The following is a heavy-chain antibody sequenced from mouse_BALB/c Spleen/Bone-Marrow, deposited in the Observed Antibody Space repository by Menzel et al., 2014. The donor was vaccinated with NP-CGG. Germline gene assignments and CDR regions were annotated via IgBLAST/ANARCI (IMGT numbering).Heavy chain of an antibody. CDR1: GFTFTDYY. Sequence: EVMLVESGGGLVQPGGSLRLSCATSGFTFTDYYMSWVRQPPGKALEWLGFISNKANGYTTEYSASVKGRFTISRDNSQSILYLQMNTLRAEDSATYYCARDRNYGSSWYFDVWGAGTTVTVSS. CDR2: ISNKANGYTT. V-gene: IGHV7-3*02. J-gene: IGHJ1*01. CDR3: ARDRNYGSSWYFDV. D-gene: IGHD1-1*01.